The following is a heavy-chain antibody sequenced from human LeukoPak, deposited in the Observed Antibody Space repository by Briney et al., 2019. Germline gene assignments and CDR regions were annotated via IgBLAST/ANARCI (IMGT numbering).Heavy chain of an antibody. CDR2: IKQDGREK. V-gene: IGHV3-7*01. J-gene: IGHJ6*03. D-gene: IGHD5-18*01. CDR3: ARDPTQLWGNIYYYYMDV. Sequence: GGSLRLSCAASGFTFSSYWMSWVRQAPGKGLEWVANIKQDGREKSYVDSVKDRFTISRDNAKNSLYLQMNSLRAEDTAVYYCARDPTQLWGNIYYYYMDVWGKGTTVTVSS. CDR1: GFTFSSYW.